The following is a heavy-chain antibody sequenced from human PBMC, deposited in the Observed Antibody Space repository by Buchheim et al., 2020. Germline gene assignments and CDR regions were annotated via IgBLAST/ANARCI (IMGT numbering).Heavy chain of an antibody. Sequence: QLQLQESGPGLVKPSETLSLTCTVSGGSISSSSYYWGWIRQPPGKGLEWIGEINHSGSTNYNPSLKSRVTISVDTSKNQFSLKLSSVTAADTAVYYCASCYYYYGMDVWGQGTT. CDR2: INHSGST. CDR1: GGSISSSSYY. J-gene: IGHJ6*02. CDR3: ASCYYYYGMDV. V-gene: IGHV4-39*07.